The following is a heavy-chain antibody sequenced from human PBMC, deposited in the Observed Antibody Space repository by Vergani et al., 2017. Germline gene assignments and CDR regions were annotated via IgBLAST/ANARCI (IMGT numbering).Heavy chain of an antibody. D-gene: IGHD6-13*01. CDR2: IYYSGST. CDR3: ARGVAAAGTHFDY. J-gene: IGHJ4*02. Sequence: QVQLQESGPGLVKPSETLSLTCTVSNDSVSYTFYYWGWVRQTPGKGLEWIGSIYYSGSTYYNPSLKSRVTISVDTSKNQFSLKLSSVTAADTAVYYCARGVAAAGTHFDYWGQGTLVTVSS. CDR1: NDSVSYTFYY. V-gene: IGHV4-39*01.